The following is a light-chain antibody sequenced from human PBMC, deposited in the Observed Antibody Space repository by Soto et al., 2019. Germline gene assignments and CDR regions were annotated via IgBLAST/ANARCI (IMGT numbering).Light chain of an antibody. V-gene: IGLV2-14*01. CDR3: SSYSISSTLGV. Sequence: QSALTQPASVSGSPGQSITISCTGTSSDVGSYNYVSWYQQHPGKAPKLMIYDVSNRPSGVSNRFSGSKSGNTAALTISGLQAEDEADYYCSSYSISSTLGVFGGWTKVTVL. CDR2: DVS. CDR1: SSDVGSYNY. J-gene: IGLJ2*01.